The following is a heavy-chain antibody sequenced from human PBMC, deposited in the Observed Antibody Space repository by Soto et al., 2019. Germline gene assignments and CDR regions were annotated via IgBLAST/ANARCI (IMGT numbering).Heavy chain of an antibody. CDR1: GFTFSSYW. J-gene: IGHJ6*03. CDR2: IKQDGSEK. CDR3: ARDSSEVYGSGSYYPYYYYYYMDV. D-gene: IGHD3-10*01. Sequence: GGSLRLFCAASGFTFSSYWMSWVRQAPGKGLEWVANIKQDGSEKYYVDSVKGRFTISRDNAKNSLYLQMNSLRAEDTAVYYCARDSSEVYGSGSYYPYYYYYYMDVWGKGTTVTVSS. V-gene: IGHV3-7*01.